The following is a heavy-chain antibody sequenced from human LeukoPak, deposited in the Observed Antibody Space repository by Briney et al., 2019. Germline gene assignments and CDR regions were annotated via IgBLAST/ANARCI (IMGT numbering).Heavy chain of an antibody. CDR3: AKDLGYDSSGYIEAFDY. CDR2: ISYDGSNK. V-gene: IGHV3-30*18. Sequence: GGSLRLSCAASGFTFSSYGMHWVRQAPGKGLEWVAVISYDGSNKYYADSVKGRFTISRGNSKNTLYLQMNSLRAEDTAVYYCAKDLGYDSSGYIEAFDYWGQGTLVTVSS. D-gene: IGHD3-22*01. J-gene: IGHJ4*02. CDR1: GFTFSSYG.